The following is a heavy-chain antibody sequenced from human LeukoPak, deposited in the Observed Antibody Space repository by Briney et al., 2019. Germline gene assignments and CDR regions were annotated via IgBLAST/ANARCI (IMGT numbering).Heavy chain of an antibody. D-gene: IGHD3-22*01. CDR1: GYGFTGYY. J-gene: IGHJ4*02. CDR3: ARGRVGDSSGYYYY. Sequence: ASVKVSCKASGYGFTGYYLHWVRQAPGQGLGLMGWINTNSGGTNYEQKFHDRVTMTRDTSISTAYMELRRLRSDDAAVYYCARGRVGDSSGYYYYWGQGTLVTVSS. V-gene: IGHV1-2*02. CDR2: INTNSGGT.